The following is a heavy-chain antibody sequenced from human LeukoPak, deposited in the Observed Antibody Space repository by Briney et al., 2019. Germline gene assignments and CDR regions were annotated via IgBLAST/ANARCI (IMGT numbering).Heavy chain of an antibody. CDR3: AVQRYGDYVS. J-gene: IGHJ5*02. V-gene: IGHV3-48*02. D-gene: IGHD4-17*01. CDR1: GFTFSSYS. CDR2: ISSSSSTI. Sequence: GGSLRLSCAASGFTFSSYSMNWVRQAPGKGLEWVSYISSSSSTIYYADSVKGRFTISRDNAKNSLYLQMNSLGDEDTAVYYCAVQRYGDYVSWGQGTLVTVSS.